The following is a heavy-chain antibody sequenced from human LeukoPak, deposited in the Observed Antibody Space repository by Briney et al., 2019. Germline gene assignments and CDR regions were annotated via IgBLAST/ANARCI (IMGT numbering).Heavy chain of an antibody. CDR2: ISGSGGGT. Sequence: GGSLRLSCAASGFTFSSYAMSWVRQAPGKGLEWVSAISGSGGGTYYADSVKGRFTISRDNSKNTLYLQMNSLRAEDTAVYYCAKGPSGWYNTHFDYWGQGTLVTVSS. D-gene: IGHD6-19*01. CDR1: GFTFSSYA. CDR3: AKGPSGWYNTHFDY. V-gene: IGHV3-23*01. J-gene: IGHJ4*02.